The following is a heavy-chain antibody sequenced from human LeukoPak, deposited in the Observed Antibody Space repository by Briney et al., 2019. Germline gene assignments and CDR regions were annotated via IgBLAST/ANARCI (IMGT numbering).Heavy chain of an antibody. D-gene: IGHD2-21*02. CDR1: GFTVNRCW. Sequence: GGSLRLSCVVSGFTVNRCWMNWVRQAPGKGLEWVAHINPDGRDTYYVDSVKGRFTISRDNAQNSMYLQMNSLRVEDTAVYYCTSWGDTTAEYFQRWGQGTLVTVSS. V-gene: IGHV3-7*01. J-gene: IGHJ1*01. CDR3: TSWGDTTAEYFQR. CDR2: INPDGRDT.